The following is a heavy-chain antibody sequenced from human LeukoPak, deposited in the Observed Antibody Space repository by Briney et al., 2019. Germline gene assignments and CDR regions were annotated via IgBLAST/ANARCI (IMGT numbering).Heavy chain of an antibody. CDR2: INPSVGTT. CDR3: ARSVFPYHSGSGSPYNVDVRQNSYFDF. J-gene: IGHJ4*02. CDR1: GYTFTNYY. V-gene: IGHV1-46*01. Sequence: GASVKVSCKASGYTFTNYYIHWVRQAPGQGLEWMGTINPSVGTTRSAKGRASLTRDTSTSTVYMALSTLRSEDTAVYYCARSVFPYHSGSGSPYNVDVRQNSYFDFWGQGTLVTVSS. D-gene: IGHD3-10*01.